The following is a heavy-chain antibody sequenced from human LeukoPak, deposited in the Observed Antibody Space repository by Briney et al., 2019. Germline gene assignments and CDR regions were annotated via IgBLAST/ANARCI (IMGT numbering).Heavy chain of an antibody. V-gene: IGHV4-34*01. J-gene: IGHJ5*02. Sequence: PSETLSLTCAVYGGSFSGYYWSWIRQPPGKGLEWIGEINHSGSTNYNPSLKSRVTISVDTSKNQFSLKLSSVTAADTAVYYCARPVTEPSVPDNWFDPWGQGTLVTVSS. D-gene: IGHD1-14*01. CDR2: INHSGST. CDR3: ARPVTEPSVPDNWFDP. CDR1: GGSFSGYY.